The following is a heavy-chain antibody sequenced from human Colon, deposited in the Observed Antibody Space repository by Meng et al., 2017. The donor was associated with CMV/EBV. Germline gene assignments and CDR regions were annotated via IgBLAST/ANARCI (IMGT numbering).Heavy chain of an antibody. CDR2: VSGYDGDT. CDR1: GFTLSNNG. V-gene: IGHV1-18*01. J-gene: IGHJ4*02. Sequence: SVKVSCKASGFTLSNNGVTWVRQAPGQGLELVGWVSGYDGDTKYVQKFQGRVTLTADTSTNTAYLELRTLRSDDTAVYYCVRDRRLYFLMGEYFLDHWGQGTLVTVSS. D-gene: IGHD2/OR15-2a*01. CDR3: VRDRRLYFLMGEYFLDH.